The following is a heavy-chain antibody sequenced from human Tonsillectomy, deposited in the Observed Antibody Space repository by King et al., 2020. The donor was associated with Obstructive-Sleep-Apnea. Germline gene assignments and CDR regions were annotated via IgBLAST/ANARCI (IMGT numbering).Heavy chain of an antibody. V-gene: IGHV3-11*06. Sequence: VQLVESGGGLVKPGGSLRLSCAASGFTFSDYYMSWIRQAPGKGLEWVSYISSSSSYTNYADSVKGRFTISRDNAKNSLYLQMNSLRAEDTAVYYCARVRGWDCSGGSCYEYYGMDVWGQGTTVTVSS. CDR1: GFTFSDYY. CDR2: ISSSSSYT. J-gene: IGHJ6*02. D-gene: IGHD2-15*01. CDR3: ARVRGWDCSGGSCYEYYGMDV.